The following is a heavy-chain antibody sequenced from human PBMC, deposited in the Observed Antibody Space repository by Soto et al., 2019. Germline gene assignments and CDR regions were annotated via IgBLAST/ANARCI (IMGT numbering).Heavy chain of an antibody. J-gene: IGHJ6*02. CDR3: AREHTQLLGRGPFEGYYYGMDV. CDR1: GYTFNGYY. CDR2: INPNTDGT. V-gene: IGHV1-2*07. Sequence: ASVKVSCKASGYTFNGYYMHWGRQAPGHGLERMGWINPNTDGTNPAHMFQGSVNTTSNPSISTAYVELSMLGFDDTAVYYCAREHTQLLGRGPFEGYYYGMDVWGQGXTVTVYS. D-gene: IGHD2-2*01.